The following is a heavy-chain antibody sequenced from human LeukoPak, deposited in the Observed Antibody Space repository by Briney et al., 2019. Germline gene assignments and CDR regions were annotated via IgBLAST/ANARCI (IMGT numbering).Heavy chain of an antibody. V-gene: IGHV4-39*01. CDR2: IFYSGST. CDR1: GGSISSSSYY. D-gene: IGHD4-11*01. J-gene: IGHJ4*02. CDR3: ASNLLTNSNRLRPAGF. Sequence: SETLSLTCTVSGGSISSSSYYWGWIRQPPGKGLEWIGSIFYSGSTYYNPSLKDRVTISVDTSKNQFSLKLSSVTAADTAVYYCASNLLTNSNRLRPAGFWGQGTLVTVSS.